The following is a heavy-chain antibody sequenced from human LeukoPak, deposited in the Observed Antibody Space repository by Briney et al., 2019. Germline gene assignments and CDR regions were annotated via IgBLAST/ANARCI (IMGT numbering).Heavy chain of an antibody. J-gene: IGHJ4*02. D-gene: IGHD3-22*01. CDR2: ISGSGGST. V-gene: IGHV3-23*01. CDR1: GFTVSSNY. Sequence: GGSLRLSCAASGFTVSSNYMSWVRQAPGKGLEWVSAISGSGGSTYYADSVKGRFTISRDNSKNTLYLQMNSLRAEDTAVYYCAKIRYYDSSGYYFSGPFDYWGQGTLVTVSS. CDR3: AKIRYYDSSGYYFSGPFDY.